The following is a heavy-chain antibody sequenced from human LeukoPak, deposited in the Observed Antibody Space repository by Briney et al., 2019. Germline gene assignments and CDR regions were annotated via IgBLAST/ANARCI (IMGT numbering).Heavy chain of an antibody. CDR2: IYSGGST. V-gene: IGHV3-66*01. D-gene: IGHD4-17*01. CDR3: AREREGATVKMDV. J-gene: IGHJ6*02. CDR1: GFTVSSNY. Sequence: GGSLRLSCAASGFTVSSNYMSWVRQAPGKGLEWVSVIYSGGSTYYADSVKGRFTISRDNSKNTLYLQMNSLRAEDTAVYYCAREREGATVKMDVWGQGTTVTVSS.